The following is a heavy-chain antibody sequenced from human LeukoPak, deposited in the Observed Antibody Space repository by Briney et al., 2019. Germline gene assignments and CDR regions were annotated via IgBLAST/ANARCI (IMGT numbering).Heavy chain of an antibody. CDR3: ARALGLGAAAGL. Sequence: PGRSLRLSCAASGFTFSSYGMHWVRQAPGKGLEWVAVISYDGSNEYYADSVKGRFTISRDNSKNMVYLQMNSLRVEDTAVYYCARALGLGAAAGLWGQGTLVTVSS. CDR2: ISYDGSNE. CDR1: GFTFSSYG. D-gene: IGHD6-13*01. V-gene: IGHV3-30*03. J-gene: IGHJ4*02.